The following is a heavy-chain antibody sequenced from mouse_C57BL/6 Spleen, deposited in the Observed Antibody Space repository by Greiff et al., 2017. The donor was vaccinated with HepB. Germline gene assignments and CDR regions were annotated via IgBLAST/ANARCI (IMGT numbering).Heavy chain of an antibody. V-gene: IGHV3-6*01. J-gene: IGHJ1*03. CDR2: ISYDGSN. CDR1: GYSITSGYY. CDR3: ARVGNYDWYFDV. D-gene: IGHD2-1*01. Sequence: DVKLQESGPGLVKPSQSLSLTCSVTGYSITSGYYWNWIRQFPGNKLEWMGYISYDGSNNYNPSLKNRISITRDTSKNQFFLKLSSVTTEDTATYYCARVGNYDWYFDVWGTGTTVTVSS.